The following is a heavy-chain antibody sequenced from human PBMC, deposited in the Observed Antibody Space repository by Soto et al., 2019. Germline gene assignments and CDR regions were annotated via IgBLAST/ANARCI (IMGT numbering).Heavy chain of an antibody. CDR3: ARSPDYGDFDY. CDR1: GGSFSGYY. V-gene: IGHV4-34*01. D-gene: IGHD4-17*01. CDR2: INHSGST. J-gene: IGHJ4*02. Sequence: SETLSLTCAVYGGSFSGYYWSWIRQPPGKGLEWIGEINHSGSTNYNPSLKSRVTISVDTSKNQFSLKLSSVTAADTAVYYCARSPDYGDFDYWGQGTLVTVSS.